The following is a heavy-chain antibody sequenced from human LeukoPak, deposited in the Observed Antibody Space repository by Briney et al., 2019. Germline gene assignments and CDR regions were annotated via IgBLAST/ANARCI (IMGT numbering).Heavy chain of an antibody. CDR2: IASETYGGTA. V-gene: IGHV3-49*04. CDR3: TRDQTPYY. Sequence: GGSLRLSCAASGLTFTNAWMSWVRQAPGKGLEWVGFIASETYGGTAEYAASVKGRFTISRDDSKSIAYLQMNSLKTEDTAVYYCTRDQTPYYWGQGTLVTVSS. CDR1: GLTFTNAW. J-gene: IGHJ4*02.